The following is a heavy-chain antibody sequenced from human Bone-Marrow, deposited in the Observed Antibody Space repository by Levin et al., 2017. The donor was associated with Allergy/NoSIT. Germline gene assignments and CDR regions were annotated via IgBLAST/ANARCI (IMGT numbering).Heavy chain of an antibody. CDR2: IFHSGIT. Sequence: SQTLSLTFGVSGFSITSGYYWGWVRQPPGKGLEWIGSIFHSGITYYNPSLKSRVTISVDTSKNQFSLKLTSVTAADTALYYCARNEYSYDSSGYLIFAFDIWGQGTMFTISS. CDR1: GFSITSGYY. V-gene: IGHV4-38-2*01. CDR3: ARNEYSYDSSGYLIFAFDI. J-gene: IGHJ3*02. D-gene: IGHD3-22*01.